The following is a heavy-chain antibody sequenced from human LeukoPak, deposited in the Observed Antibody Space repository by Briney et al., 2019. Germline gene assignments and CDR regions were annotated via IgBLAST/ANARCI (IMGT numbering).Heavy chain of an antibody. CDR3: ARHQGATYYYDSSGYTIDY. D-gene: IGHD3-22*01. Sequence: AGESLKISCKGSGYSFTSYWIGWVRQMPGKGLEWMGIIYPGDSDTRYSPSFQGQVTISADKSISTAYLQWSSLKASDTAMYYCARHQGATYYYDSSGYTIDYWGQGTLVTVSS. CDR2: IYPGDSDT. V-gene: IGHV5-51*01. J-gene: IGHJ4*02. CDR1: GYSFTSYW.